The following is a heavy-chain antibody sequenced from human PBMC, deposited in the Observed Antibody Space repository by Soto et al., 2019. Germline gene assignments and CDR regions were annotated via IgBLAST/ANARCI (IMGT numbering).Heavy chain of an antibody. CDR2: ISSSGSTI. CDR3: ARDGSGSYYRSKYYYGMDV. J-gene: IGHJ6*02. D-gene: IGHD3-10*01. CDR1: GFTFSSYE. Sequence: EVQLVESGGGLVQPRGSLRLSCAASGFTFSSYEMNWVRQAPGKGLEWVSYISSSGSTIYYADSVKGRFTISRDNAKNSLYLQMNSLRAEDTAVYYCARDGSGSYYRSKYYYGMDVWGQGTTVTVSS. V-gene: IGHV3-48*03.